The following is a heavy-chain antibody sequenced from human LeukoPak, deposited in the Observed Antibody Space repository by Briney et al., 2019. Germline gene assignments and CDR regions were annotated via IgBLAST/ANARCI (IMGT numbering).Heavy chain of an antibody. D-gene: IGHD2-15*01. V-gene: IGHV4-34*01. Sequence: SETLSLTCAVYGGSFSGYYWSWIRQPPGKGLEWIGEINHSGSTNYNPSLKSRVTISVDTSKNQFSLKLSSVTAADTAVYYCARVLENCSGGSCYPLWAFDIWGQGTMVTVSS. CDR2: INHSGST. CDR1: GGSFSGYY. J-gene: IGHJ3*02. CDR3: ARVLENCSGGSCYPLWAFDI.